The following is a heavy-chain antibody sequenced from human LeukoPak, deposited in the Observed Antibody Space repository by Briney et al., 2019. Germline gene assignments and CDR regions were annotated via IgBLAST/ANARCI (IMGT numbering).Heavy chain of an antibody. CDR3: ARDNRLWFGEFITGDYYYGMDV. CDR1: GYTFTSYG. Sequence: GASVKVSCKASGYTFTSYGISWVRQAPGQGLEWMGWISAYNGDTNYAQKLQGRVTMTTDTSTSTAYMELRSLRSDDTAVYYCARDNRLWFGEFITGDYYYGMDVWGQGTTVTVSS. J-gene: IGHJ6*02. D-gene: IGHD3-10*01. CDR2: ISAYNGDT. V-gene: IGHV1-18*01.